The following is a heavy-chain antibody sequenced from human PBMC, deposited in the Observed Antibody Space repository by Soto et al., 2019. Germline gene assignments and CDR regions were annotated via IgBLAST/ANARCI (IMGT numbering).Heavy chain of an antibody. D-gene: IGHD2-15*01. CDR1: GETLNSNP. CDR3: ARKSGRDCHSGGGCFSLDV. J-gene: IGHJ4*02. V-gene: IGHV1-69*01. CDR2: IVPLSDRT. Sequence: QVQLVQSGAEVKKPGSSLKVSCKVFGETLNSNPIGWVRQAPGQGLEWVGGIVPLSDRTNYAQELQGRVTVAADGSTSPVYMELSNLKSDDTAVYYCARKSGRDCHSGGGCFSLDVWGQGRLITVSS.